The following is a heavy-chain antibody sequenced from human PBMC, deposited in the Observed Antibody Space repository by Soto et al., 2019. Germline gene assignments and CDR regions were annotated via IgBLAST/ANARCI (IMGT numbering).Heavy chain of an antibody. CDR3: AKDPGITGIRAWFDP. CDR1: GFTFSSYA. CDR2: ISGSGGST. J-gene: IGHJ5*02. V-gene: IGHV3-23*01. Sequence: GGSLRLSCAASGFTFSSYAMSWVRQALGKGLEWVSAISGSGGSTYYADSVKGRFTISRDNSKNTLYLQMNSLRAEDTAVYYCAKDPGITGIRAWFDPWGQGTLVTVSS. D-gene: IGHD1-20*01.